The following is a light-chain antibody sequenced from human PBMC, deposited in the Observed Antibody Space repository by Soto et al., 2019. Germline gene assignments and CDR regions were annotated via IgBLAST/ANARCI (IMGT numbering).Light chain of an antibody. J-gene: IGKJ1*01. CDR1: QSISSY. V-gene: IGKV1-39*01. CDR3: QQSYSRVT. Sequence: DIPMTQSPSSLSASVGDRVTITCRASQSISSYVSWYQQKPGKAPKLLIYAASRLRSGVPSRFSGSRSGTDFTLTISSLQPEDFATYYCQQSYSRVTFGQGTKVDIK. CDR2: AAS.